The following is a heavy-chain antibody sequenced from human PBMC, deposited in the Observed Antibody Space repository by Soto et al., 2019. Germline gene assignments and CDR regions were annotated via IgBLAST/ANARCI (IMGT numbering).Heavy chain of an antibody. CDR3: ARQRDYYDSSGYSDYYYYYGMDV. CDR1: GYSFTSYW. J-gene: IGHJ6*02. V-gene: IGHV5-10-1*01. CDR2: IDPSDSYT. D-gene: IGHD3-22*01. Sequence: PGESLKISCKGSGYSFTSYWISWVRQMPGKGLEWMGRIDPSDSYTNYSPSLQGHVTISADKSISTAYLQWSSLKASGTAMYYCARQRDYYDSSGYSDYYYYYGMDVWGQGTTVTVSS.